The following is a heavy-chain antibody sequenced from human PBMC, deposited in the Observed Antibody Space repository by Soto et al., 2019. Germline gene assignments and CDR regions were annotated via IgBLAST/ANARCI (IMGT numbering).Heavy chain of an antibody. CDR3: ATGSYCSGGSCYPELYNWFDP. D-gene: IGHD2-15*01. CDR1: GYTLTELS. V-gene: IGHV1-24*01. Sequence: ASVKVSCKVSGYTLTELSMHWVRQATGKRLEWMGGFDPEDGETIYAQKFQGRVTMTEDTSTDTAYMELSSLRSEDTAVYYCATGSYCSGGSCYPELYNWFDPWGHGTLVTVSS. CDR2: FDPEDGET. J-gene: IGHJ5*02.